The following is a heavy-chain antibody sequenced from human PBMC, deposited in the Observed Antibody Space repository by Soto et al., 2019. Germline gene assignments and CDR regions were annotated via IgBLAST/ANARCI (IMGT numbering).Heavy chain of an antibody. CDR2: IRQDGSEK. J-gene: IGHJ6*01. CDR3: ARVPFLAGTTRFFYGMDV. CDR1: GFTFGHYW. D-gene: IGHD1-7*01. V-gene: IGHV3-7*05. Sequence: GGSLRLSCEASGFTFGHYWMSWVRQAPGKGLEWVANIRQDGSEKYYVDSVKGRYTISRDNAKNSLYLQINSLRAEDTAVYYCARVPFLAGTTRFFYGMDVWGQGTTVTVSS.